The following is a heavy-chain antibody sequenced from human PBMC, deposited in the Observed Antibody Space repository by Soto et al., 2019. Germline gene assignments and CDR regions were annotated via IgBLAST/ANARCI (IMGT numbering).Heavy chain of an antibody. J-gene: IGHJ4*02. CDR2: IYQSGST. CDR1: GDSISTIGYS. Sequence: SETLSLTCAVSGDSISTIGYSWSWIRQPPGRGLEWIGYIYQSGSTYYNPSLRSRVTISVDRSKNQFSLKLNSVTAADAAVYYCAASYYDNLTGYSSFDYWGQGTLVTVSS. D-gene: IGHD3-9*01. V-gene: IGHV4-30-2*01. CDR3: AASYYDNLTGYSSFDY.